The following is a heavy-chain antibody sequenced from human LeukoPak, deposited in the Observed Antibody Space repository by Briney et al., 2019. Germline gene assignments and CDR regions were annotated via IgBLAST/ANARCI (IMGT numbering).Heavy chain of an antibody. CDR3: SRLTHSYYADTAGYYPYYYMDV. V-gene: IGHV4-39*02. CDR1: GDSISSSDYY. D-gene: IGHD3-22*01. Sequence: SETLSLTCTVSGDSISSSDYYWGWIRQSPAKGLEWIGRISYSGKTFCNPSLKSRVTMSVDTSKNLFSLRLNSVTAADTAVYYCSRLTHSYYADTAGYYPYYYMDVWGEGATVTVSS. J-gene: IGHJ6*03. CDR2: ISYSGKT.